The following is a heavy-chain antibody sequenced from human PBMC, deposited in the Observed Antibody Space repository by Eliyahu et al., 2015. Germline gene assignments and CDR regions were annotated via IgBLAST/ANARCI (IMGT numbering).Heavy chain of an antibody. D-gene: IGHD4-17*01. Sequence: QVQLQQSGPGLVXPSQTLSLTCSIXXDXXXXNSATWNWISQSPSRGLEWLGRTYYRSKWYNDYAVSVKSRITINPDTSKNQFSLQLNSVTPEDTALYYCARGYYGDYVFDYWGQGTLVTVSS. CDR2: TYYRSKWYN. J-gene: IGHJ4*02. V-gene: IGHV6-1*01. CDR3: ARGYYGDYVFDY. CDR1: XDXXXXNSAT.